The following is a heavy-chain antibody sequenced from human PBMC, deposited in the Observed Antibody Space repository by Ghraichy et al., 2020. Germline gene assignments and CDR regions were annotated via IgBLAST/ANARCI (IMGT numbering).Heavy chain of an antibody. CDR2: VSSSATTI. Sequence: GESLNISCAASGFIFSDYYTTWIRQAPGKGLEWVSYVSSSATTIYYADSVKGRFTISRDDAKNSLYLQMNSLRAEDTAVYFCARGPGGAAAADFDYWGQGTLVTVSS. CDR1: GFIFSDYY. J-gene: IGHJ4*02. V-gene: IGHV3-11*01. CDR3: ARGPGGAAAADFDY. D-gene: IGHD6-13*01.